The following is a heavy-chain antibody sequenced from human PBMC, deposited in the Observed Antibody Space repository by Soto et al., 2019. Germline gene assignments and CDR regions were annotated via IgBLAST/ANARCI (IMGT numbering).Heavy chain of an antibody. Sequence: LRLSCEVSGFTFSMYSMSGVRQIPGKGLEWVAKIPQEGVDGHYADSVKGRFTISRDNGKNSLYLQLNNLRAEDTAVYYCARDHLILPAHDFFYGSDVWGRGATVTVSS. CDR3: ARDHLILPAHDFFYGSDV. V-gene: IGHV3-7*03. CDR1: GFTFSMYS. D-gene: IGHD2-21*02. J-gene: IGHJ6*02. CDR2: IPQEGVDG.